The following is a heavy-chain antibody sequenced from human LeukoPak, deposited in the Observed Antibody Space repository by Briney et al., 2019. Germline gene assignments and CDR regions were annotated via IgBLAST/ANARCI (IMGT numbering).Heavy chain of an antibody. D-gene: IGHD6-13*01. CDR1: GFTFSSYW. Sequence: GGSLRLSCAASGFTFSSYWMSWVRQAPGKGLEWVANIKQDGSDKYYVDSVKGRFTISRDNAKNSLYLQMNSLRAEDTAVYYCAKGAAIGIYANFDYWGQGTLVTVSS. CDR2: IKQDGSDK. CDR3: AKGAAIGIYANFDY. J-gene: IGHJ4*02. V-gene: IGHV3-7*03.